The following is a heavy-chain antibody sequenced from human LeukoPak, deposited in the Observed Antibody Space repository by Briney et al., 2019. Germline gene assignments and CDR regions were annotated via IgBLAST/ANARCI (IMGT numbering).Heavy chain of an antibody. CDR1: GGTFSSYT. Sequence: GSSVKVSCKASGGTFSSYTICWVRQAPGQGLEWMGRIIPILGIANYAQKFQGRVTITADKSTSTAYMELSSLRSEDTAVYYCARGKGYYGSGSYYYYMDVWGKGTTVTVSS. J-gene: IGHJ6*03. CDR2: IIPILGIA. CDR3: ARGKGYYGSGSYYYYMDV. D-gene: IGHD3-10*01. V-gene: IGHV1-69*02.